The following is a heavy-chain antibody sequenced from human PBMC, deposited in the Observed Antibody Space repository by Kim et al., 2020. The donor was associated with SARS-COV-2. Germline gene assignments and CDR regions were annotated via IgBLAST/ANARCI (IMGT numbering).Heavy chain of an antibody. CDR1: GGTFSSYA. D-gene: IGHD3-9*01. J-gene: IGHJ6*02. Sequence: SVKVSCKASGGTFSSYAISWVRQAPGQGLEWMGGIIPIFGTANYAQKFQGRVTITADESTSTAYMELSSLRSEDTAVYYCASLTPLYDILTGYSPRYYYGMDVWGQGTTVTVSS. CDR3: ASLTPLYDILTGYSPRYYYGMDV. CDR2: IIPIFGTA. V-gene: IGHV1-69*13.